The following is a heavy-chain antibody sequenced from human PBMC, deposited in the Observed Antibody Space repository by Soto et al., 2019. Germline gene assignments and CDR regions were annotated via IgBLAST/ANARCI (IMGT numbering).Heavy chain of an antibody. CDR2: ISYDGSNK. D-gene: IGHD3-9*01. CDR3: ARWLDYDILTGYDY. J-gene: IGHJ4*02. V-gene: IGHV3-30*04. CDR1: GFTFSSYA. Sequence: GGSLRLSCAASGFTFSSYAMHWVRQAPGKGLEWVAVISYDGSNKYYADSVKGRFTISRDNSKNTLYLQMNSLRAEDTAVYYCARWLDYDILTGYDYWGQGTLVTVSS.